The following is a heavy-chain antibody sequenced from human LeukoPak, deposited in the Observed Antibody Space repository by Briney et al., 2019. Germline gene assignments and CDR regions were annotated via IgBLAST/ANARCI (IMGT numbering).Heavy chain of an antibody. CDR3: AWGSCGGGTCYLTYYFYMDV. D-gene: IGHD2-15*01. J-gene: IGHJ6*03. CDR1: GGTFTSNA. V-gene: IGHV1-69*01. CDR2: IIPIFDTA. Sequence: ASVKVSCKASGGTFTSNAISWVRQAPGQGLEWMGGIIPIFDTATYAQKFQGRLTIRADESTSTAYMELSSLRSEDTAVYYRAWGSCGGGTCYLTYYFYMDVWGKGTTVIVSS.